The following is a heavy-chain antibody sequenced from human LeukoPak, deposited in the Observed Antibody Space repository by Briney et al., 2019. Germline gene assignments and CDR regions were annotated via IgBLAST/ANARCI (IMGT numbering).Heavy chain of an antibody. CDR2: MNPNSGNT. D-gene: IGHD3-10*01. CDR3: ARACRGMVRGVIITYYYYYYYMDV. CDR1: GYTFTSYD. V-gene: IGHV1-8*03. Sequence: ASVKVSCKASGYTFTSYDINWVREATGPGLEWMGWMNPNSGNTGYAQKFQGRVTITRNTSIRTAYMELSSLRSEDTAVYYCARACRGMVRGVIITYYYYYYYMDVWGKGTTVTVSS. J-gene: IGHJ6*03.